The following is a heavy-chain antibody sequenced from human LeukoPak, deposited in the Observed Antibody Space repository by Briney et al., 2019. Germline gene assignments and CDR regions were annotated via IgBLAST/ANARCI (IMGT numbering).Heavy chain of an antibody. D-gene: IGHD6-13*01. V-gene: IGHV1-69*04. Sequence: GASVKVSCKASGYTFTSFAISWVRQAPGQGLEWMGRIIPILGIANYAQKFQGRVTITADKSTSTAYMELSSLRSEDTAVYYCARDRKLAFNWFDPWGQGTLVTVSS. CDR3: ARDRKLAFNWFDP. CDR2: IIPILGIA. J-gene: IGHJ5*02. CDR1: GYTFTSFA.